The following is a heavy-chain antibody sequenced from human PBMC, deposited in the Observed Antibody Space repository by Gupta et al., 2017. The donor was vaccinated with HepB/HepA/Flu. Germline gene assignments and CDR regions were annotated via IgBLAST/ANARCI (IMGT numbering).Heavy chain of an antibody. D-gene: IGHD4-17*01. J-gene: IGHJ5*02. V-gene: IGHV3-23*01. Sequence: EVQLLESGGDSVQSGGSLRLSCTASGFTFNLYSMYWVRQAPGKGLERVSFISGAGDKTYYADSVRGRFTISRDNSKKTLYLQMSSLRAEDTAIDYCAKSDHGYGEKVVHWGQGTRGTVSS. CDR2: ISGAGDKT. CDR1: GFTFNLYS. CDR3: AKSDHGYGEKVVH.